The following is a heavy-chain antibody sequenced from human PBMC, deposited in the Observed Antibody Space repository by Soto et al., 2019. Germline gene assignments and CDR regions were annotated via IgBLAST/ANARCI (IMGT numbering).Heavy chain of an antibody. Sequence: PSETLSLTCTVSGGSISSGDYYWSWIRQPPGKGLEWIGYIYYSGSTYYNPSLKSRVTISVDTSKNQFSLKLSSVTAADTAVYYCARELTEGWFDPWGQGTLVTVSS. CDR3: ARELTEGWFDP. CDR1: GGSISSGDYY. J-gene: IGHJ5*02. CDR2: IYYSGST. V-gene: IGHV4-30-4*01.